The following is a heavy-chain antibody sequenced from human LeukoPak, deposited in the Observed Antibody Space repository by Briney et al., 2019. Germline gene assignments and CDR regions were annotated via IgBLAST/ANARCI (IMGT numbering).Heavy chain of an antibody. V-gene: IGHV1-2*02. CDR3: ARDQGGSYAEYFQH. J-gene: IGHJ1*01. CDR1: GYTFTGYY. D-gene: IGHD1-26*01. CDR2: INPNSGGT. Sequence: ASVKVSFKASGYTFTGYYMHWVRQAPGQGLEWMGWINPNSGGTNYAQKFQGRVTMTRDTSISTAYMELSRLRSDDTAVYYCARDQGGSYAEYFQHWGQGTLVTVSS.